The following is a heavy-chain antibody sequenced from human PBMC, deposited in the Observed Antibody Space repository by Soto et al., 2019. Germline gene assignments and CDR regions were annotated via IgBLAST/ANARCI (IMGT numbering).Heavy chain of an antibody. Sequence: GASVKVSCKASGYTFTSHGISWVRQAPGQGLEWMGWISAYNGNTNYAQKLQGRVTMTTDTSTSTAYMELRSLRSDDTAVYYCARDPEYCYDGSALIPHFAYWGQGTLVTVSS. D-gene: IGHD3-22*01. CDR1: GYTFTSHG. V-gene: IGHV1-18*01. CDR2: ISAYNGNT. CDR3: ARDPEYCYDGSALIPHFAY. J-gene: IGHJ4*02.